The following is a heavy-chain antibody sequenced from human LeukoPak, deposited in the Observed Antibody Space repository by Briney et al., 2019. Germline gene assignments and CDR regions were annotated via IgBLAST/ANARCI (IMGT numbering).Heavy chain of an antibody. Sequence: GGSLRLSCAASGFTFDDYAMHWVRQAPGKGLEWVSGISWNSGSIGYADSVKGRFTISRDNAKNSLYLQMNSLRVEDTALYYRAKGFGYSGYFFDYWGQGTLVTVSS. D-gene: IGHD5-12*01. CDR1: GFTFDDYA. V-gene: IGHV3-9*01. CDR3: AKGFGYSGYFFDY. CDR2: ISWNSGSI. J-gene: IGHJ4*02.